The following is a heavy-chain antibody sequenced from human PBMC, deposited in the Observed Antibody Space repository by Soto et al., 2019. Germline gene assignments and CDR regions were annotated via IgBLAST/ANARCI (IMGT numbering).Heavy chain of an antibody. J-gene: IGHJ6*03. CDR3: AIDNADYYGSGSIAMDV. V-gene: IGHV3-53*04. Sequence: EVQLVESGGGLVQPGGSLRLSCAASGFTVSSNYMSWVRQAPGKGLEWVSVIYSGGSTYYADSVKGRFTISRHNSKNTLYLQMNSLRAEDTAVYYCAIDNADYYGSGSIAMDVWGKGTTVTVSS. CDR1: GFTVSSNY. CDR2: IYSGGST. D-gene: IGHD3-10*01.